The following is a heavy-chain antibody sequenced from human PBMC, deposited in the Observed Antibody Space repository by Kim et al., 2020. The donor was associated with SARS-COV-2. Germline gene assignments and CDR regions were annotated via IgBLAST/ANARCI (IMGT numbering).Heavy chain of an antibody. CDR3: PTSYSTGYSDAFDK. Sequence: GGSLRLSCAASGLSFNTYAMSWVRQAPGKGLEWVSALSGDGGTTFYADYVKGRFTISRVNSRNILFFQMNSLRADDTALYYCPTSYSTGYSDAFDKWG. D-gene: IGHD3-22*01. J-gene: IGHJ3*02. CDR2: LSGDGGTT. CDR1: GLSFNTYA. V-gene: IGHV3-23*01.